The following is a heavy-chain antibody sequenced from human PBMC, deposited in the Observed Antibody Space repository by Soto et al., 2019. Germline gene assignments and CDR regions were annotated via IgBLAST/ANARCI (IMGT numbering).Heavy chain of an antibody. J-gene: IGHJ6*02. V-gene: IGHV4-30-4*01. Sequence: TLSRTCPDSDFSINRGAYDWTWVRQPPGKSVEWIGNIFHSGSTYYTPSLQSRVTISLDTSKNHFSLKLSSVTPADTAVYYCARDRYYGSGTYYNFYSGMDVWGQGNKVTFS. CDR2: IFHSGST. D-gene: IGHD3-10*01. CDR3: ARDRYYGSGTYYNFYSGMDV. CDR1: DFSINRGAYD.